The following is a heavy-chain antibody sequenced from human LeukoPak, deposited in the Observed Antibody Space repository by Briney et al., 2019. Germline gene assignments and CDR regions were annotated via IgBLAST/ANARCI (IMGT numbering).Heavy chain of an antibody. D-gene: IGHD1-26*01. CDR1: GFTFDDYA. Sequence: QPGGSLRLSCAASGFTFDDYAMHWVRQGPGKGLDWVSGISWNSGSIDYADSVKGRFTISRDNSKNTLYLQMNSLRAEDTAVYYCAKLGGEIPQYYFDFWGQGTLVTVSS. CDR3: AKLGGEIPQYYFDF. V-gene: IGHV3-9*01. J-gene: IGHJ4*02. CDR2: ISWNSGSI.